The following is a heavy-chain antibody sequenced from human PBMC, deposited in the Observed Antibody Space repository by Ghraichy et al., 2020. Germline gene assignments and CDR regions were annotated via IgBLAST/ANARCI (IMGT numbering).Heavy chain of an antibody. CDR1: GFTFSSYA. CDR2: ISGSGGST. Sequence: GGSLRLSCAASGFTFSSYAMSWVRQAPGKGLEWVSAISGSGGSTYYADSVKGRFTISRDNSKNTLYLQMNSLRAEDTAVYYCAKDLSDFWSGYYKGAYFDYWGQGTLVTVSS. J-gene: IGHJ4*02. D-gene: IGHD3-3*01. CDR3: AKDLSDFWSGYYKGAYFDY. V-gene: IGHV3-23*01.